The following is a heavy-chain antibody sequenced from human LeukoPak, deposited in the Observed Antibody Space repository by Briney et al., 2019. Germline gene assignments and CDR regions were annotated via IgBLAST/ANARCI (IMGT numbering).Heavy chain of an antibody. CDR2: INANNGDT. CDR3: ARGPIAAAGDY. CDR1: GYTFTSYG. D-gene: IGHD6-13*01. V-gene: IGHV1-18*01. Sequence: GASVKVSCKASGYTFTSYGISWVRQAPGQGLEWMGWINANNGDTKSAQNLQGRVTMTRDTSTSTAYMELRSLRSDDTAVYYCARGPIAAAGDYWGQGTLVTVSS. J-gene: IGHJ4*02.